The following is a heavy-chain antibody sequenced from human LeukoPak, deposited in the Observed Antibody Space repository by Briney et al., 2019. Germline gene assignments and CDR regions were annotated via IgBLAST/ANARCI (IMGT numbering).Heavy chain of an antibody. CDR2: IKQDGSEK. CDR1: GLTFSGYW. V-gene: IGHV3-7*01. Sequence: GGSLRLSCAASGLTFSGYWMSWVRQAPGKGQEWVANIKQDGSEKYYVDSVKGRFAISRDNAKNPLYLQMNSLRAEDTAVYYWASLGVFHIPDDYWGQGTLVTVSS. J-gene: IGHJ4*02. CDR3: ASLGVFHIPDDY. D-gene: IGHD3-3*01.